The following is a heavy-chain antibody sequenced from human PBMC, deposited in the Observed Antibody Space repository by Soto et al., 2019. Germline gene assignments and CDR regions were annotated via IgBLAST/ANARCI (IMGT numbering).Heavy chain of an antibody. V-gene: IGHV3-21*01. Sequence: GGSLRLSCAASGLTFNRYWMHWVRRAPSKGLEWVSSISSTSSYTHYSDSVKGRFTISRDNANNSLFLQMNSLRAEDTATYYCARDLALAGNYWGQGVLVTVSS. J-gene: IGHJ4*02. D-gene: IGHD6-19*01. CDR3: ARDLALAGNY. CDR2: ISSTSSYT. CDR1: GLTFNRYW.